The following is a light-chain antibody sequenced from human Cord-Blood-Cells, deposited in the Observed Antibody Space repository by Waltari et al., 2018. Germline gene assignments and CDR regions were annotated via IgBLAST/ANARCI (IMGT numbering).Light chain of an antibody. Sequence: QSALTQPPSASGSPGQSVTISCTGTSSDVGGYNYFSWYQQHPGKAPKLMIYDVSKRPSGVPDRFSGSKSGNTASLTVSGLQAEDEADYYCSSYAGSNNYVFGTGTKVTVL. V-gene: IGLV2-8*01. J-gene: IGLJ1*01. CDR1: SSDVGGYNY. CDR3: SSYAGSNNYV. CDR2: DVS.